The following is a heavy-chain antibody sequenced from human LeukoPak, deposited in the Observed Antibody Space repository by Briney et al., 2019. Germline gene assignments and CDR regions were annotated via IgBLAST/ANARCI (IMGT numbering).Heavy chain of an antibody. D-gene: IGHD3-3*01. V-gene: IGHV4-59*12. CDR2: IYYSGST. Sequence: SETLSLTCTVSGGSISSYYWSWIRQPPGKGLEWIGYIYYSGSTNYNPSLKSRVTISVDTSKNQFSLKLSSVTAADTAVYYCAREGMYYDFWSGWDFDYWGQGTLVTVSS. CDR3: AREGMYYDFWSGWDFDY. J-gene: IGHJ4*02. CDR1: GGSISSYY.